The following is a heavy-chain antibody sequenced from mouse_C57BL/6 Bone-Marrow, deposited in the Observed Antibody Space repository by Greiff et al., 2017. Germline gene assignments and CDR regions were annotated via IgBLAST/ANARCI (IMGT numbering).Heavy chain of an antibody. V-gene: IGHV1-55*01. CDR3: ASPPLHHHWYCDV. CDR2: IYPGGGST. J-gene: IGHJ1*03. CDR1: GYTFTSYW. Sequence: QVQLQQPGAELVKPGASVTMSCKASGYTFTSYWITWVQQRPGQGLEWIGDIYPGGGSTNYNEKFTSKATLTVDTSSSTAYMQLSILTSEDSAVSYCASPPLHHHWYCDVWGTGTTVTGAS.